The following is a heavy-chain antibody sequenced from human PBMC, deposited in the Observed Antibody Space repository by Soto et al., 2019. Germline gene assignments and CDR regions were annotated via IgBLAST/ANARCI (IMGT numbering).Heavy chain of an antibody. CDR1: GGSVSSGSYY. CDR3: ARVGLGFGSSYSYGMDV. D-gene: IGHD3-16*01. V-gene: IGHV4-61*01. J-gene: IGHJ6*02. CDR2: IYYSGST. Sequence: QVQLQESGPGLVKPSETLSLTCTVSGGSVSSGSYYWSWIRQPPGKGLEWIGYIYYSGSTNYTPSHKRRVTISVDTSKNQFSLKLSSVTAADTAVYYCARVGLGFGSSYSYGMDVWGQGTTVTVSS.